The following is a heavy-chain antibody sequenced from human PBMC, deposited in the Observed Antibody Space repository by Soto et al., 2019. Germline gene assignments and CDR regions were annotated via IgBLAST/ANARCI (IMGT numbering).Heavy chain of an antibody. D-gene: IGHD3-22*01. CDR3: AADRNYYDSSGYYYNPISPAWFDP. CDR1: GFTFTSSA. CDR2: IVVGSGNT. J-gene: IGHJ5*02. V-gene: IGHV1-58*01. Sequence: AASVKVSCKASGFTFTSSAVQWVRQARGQRLEWIGWIVVGSGNTNYAQKFQERVTITWDMSTSTAYMELSSLRSEDTAVYYCAADRNYYDSSGYYYNPISPAWFDPWGQGTLVTVSS.